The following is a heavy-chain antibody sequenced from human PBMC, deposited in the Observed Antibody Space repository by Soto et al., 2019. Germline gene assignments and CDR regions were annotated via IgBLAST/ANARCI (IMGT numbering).Heavy chain of an antibody. Sequence: EVQLVESGGGLVRPGGSLRLSCAASGFTFSYYWMHWVRQAPGKGLVWVSRIHSDGSSTTYAAFVKGRFIISRDNARKTVDLQMNSARVEDTAVYCCGRGDRGACEIWGQGTVVTVSS. CDR1: GFTFSYYW. CDR3: GRGDRGACEI. D-gene: IGHD2-21*02. J-gene: IGHJ3*02. V-gene: IGHV3-74*01. CDR2: IHSDGSST.